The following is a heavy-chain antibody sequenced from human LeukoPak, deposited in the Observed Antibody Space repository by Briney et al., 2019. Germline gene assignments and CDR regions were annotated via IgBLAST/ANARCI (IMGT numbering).Heavy chain of an antibody. CDR1: GGSISSGGYY. D-gene: IGHD6-19*01. V-gene: IGHV4-31*03. CDR2: IYYSGST. Sequence: SETLSLSCTVSGGSISSGGYYWSWIRQHPGKGLEWIGYIYYSGSTYYNPSLKSRVTISVDTSKNQFSLKLSSVTAADTAVYYCARFGSGWHYFDYWGQGTLVTVSS. J-gene: IGHJ4*02. CDR3: ARFGSGWHYFDY.